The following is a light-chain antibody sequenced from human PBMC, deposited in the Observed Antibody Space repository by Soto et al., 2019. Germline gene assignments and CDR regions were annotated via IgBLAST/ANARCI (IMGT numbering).Light chain of an antibody. V-gene: IGKV1-6*01. Sequence: AIQMTQSPSSLSASAGVRVTITCRASQGIRNDLGWYQQKPGKAPKLLIYAASSLQSGVPSRFSGSGSGTDFTLTISSLQPEDFATYYCLQDYNYPWTFGQGTKVEIK. CDR1: QGIRND. CDR2: AAS. CDR3: LQDYNYPWT. J-gene: IGKJ1*01.